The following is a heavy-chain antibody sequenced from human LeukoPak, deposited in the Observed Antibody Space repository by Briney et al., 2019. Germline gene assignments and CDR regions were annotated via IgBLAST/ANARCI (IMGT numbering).Heavy chain of an antibody. J-gene: IGHJ4*02. CDR2: TYYRSKWYY. V-gene: IGHV6-1*01. CDR3: AREYSSSFDY. CDR1: GDSVSTNSAA. D-gene: IGHD6-6*01. Sequence: SQTLSLTCAISGDSVSTNSAAWNWIRQSSSRGLEWLGRTYYRSKWYYDYAVSVKSRITINSDTSKNQFSLQLNSVTPEDTAVYYCAREYSSSFDYWGQGTLVTVSS.